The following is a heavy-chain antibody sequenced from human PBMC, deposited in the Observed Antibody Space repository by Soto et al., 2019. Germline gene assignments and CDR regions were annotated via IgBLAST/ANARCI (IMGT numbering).Heavy chain of an antibody. CDR2: MNPNSGKT. CDR3: AKDLGGVIDKYYYYYYMDV. D-gene: IGHD3-16*02. V-gene: IGHV1-8*01. Sequence: ASVKVSCKASGYTFTSYDINRVRQATGQGLEWMGWMNPNSGKTGYAQKFQGRVSMTRNTSISTAYMELSSMRSEDTAVYYCAKDLGGVIDKYYYYYYMDVWGKGSTVTVSS. J-gene: IGHJ6*03. CDR1: GYTFTSYD.